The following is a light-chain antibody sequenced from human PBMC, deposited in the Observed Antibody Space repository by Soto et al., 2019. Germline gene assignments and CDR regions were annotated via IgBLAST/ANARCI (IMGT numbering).Light chain of an antibody. J-gene: IGLJ1*01. CDR2: LNSDGSH. Sequence: QPVLTQSPSASASLGASVKLTCTLSSGHSYYAIAWHQQQPEKGPRYLMNLNSDGSHNKGDGIPDRFSGSSSGAERYLIISSLQSEDEADYYCQTWGAGIRVFGTGTQLTVL. CDR3: QTWGAGIRV. CDR1: SGHSYYA. V-gene: IGLV4-69*01.